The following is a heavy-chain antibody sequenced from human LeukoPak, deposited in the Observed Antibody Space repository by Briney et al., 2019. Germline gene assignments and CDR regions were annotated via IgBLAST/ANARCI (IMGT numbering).Heavy chain of an antibody. V-gene: IGHV3-30*02. CDR1: GFTFSSYG. D-gene: IGHD3-22*01. Sequence: SGGSLRLSCAASGFTFSSYGMHWVRQAPGKGLEWVAFIRYDGSSKYYADSVKGRFTISRDNSKNTLYLQMNSLRAEDTAVYYCAKDGRITMIVVAFQHWGQGTLVTVSS. J-gene: IGHJ1*01. CDR2: IRYDGSSK. CDR3: AKDGRITMIVVAFQH.